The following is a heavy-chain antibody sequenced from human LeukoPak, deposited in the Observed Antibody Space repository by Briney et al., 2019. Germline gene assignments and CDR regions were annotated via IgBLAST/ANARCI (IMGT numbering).Heavy chain of an antibody. CDR1: GGTFSSYA. D-gene: IGHD1-1*01. V-gene: IGHV1-69*13. CDR2: IIPIFGTA. CDR3: ARGLLRTAQFDP. J-gene: IGHJ5*02. Sequence: GASVKVSCKASGGTFSSYAISWVRQAPGQGLEWMGGIIPIFGTANYAQKFQGRVTITADESTSTAYMELSSLRSEDTAVYYCARGLLRTAQFDPWGQGTLVTVSS.